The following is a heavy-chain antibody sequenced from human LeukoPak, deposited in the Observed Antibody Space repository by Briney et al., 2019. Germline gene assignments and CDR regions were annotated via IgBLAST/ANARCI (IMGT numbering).Heavy chain of an antibody. D-gene: IGHD3-16*02. CDR1: GGSFSGYY. V-gene: IGHV4-34*01. J-gene: IGHJ4*02. Sequence: SETMSLTCAVYGGSFSGYYWSWIHQPPGKGLEWIGEINHSGTTDYNPSLKSRVTISVDTSKNQFSLKLSSVTAADTAVYYCARGWITFGGVITNWGQGTLVTVSS. CDR2: INHSGTT. CDR3: ARGWITFGGVITN.